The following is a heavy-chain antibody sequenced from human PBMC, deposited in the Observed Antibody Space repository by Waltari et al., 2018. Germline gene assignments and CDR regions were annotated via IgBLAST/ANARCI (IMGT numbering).Heavy chain of an antibody. Sequence: EVQLVESGGALVQPGGSLQLSCAASELTFRDFAIHWVRQASGKGPEWVGRIRSRTKGDATAYTAAAEGRFTISRDDSDNTVYLQMNSLKTDDTAVYYCIRPFERGIDWGQGTLVTVSS. D-gene: IGHD7-27*01. J-gene: IGHJ4*02. CDR2: IRSRTKGDAT. V-gene: IGHV3-73*01. CDR1: ELTFRDFA. CDR3: IRPFERGID.